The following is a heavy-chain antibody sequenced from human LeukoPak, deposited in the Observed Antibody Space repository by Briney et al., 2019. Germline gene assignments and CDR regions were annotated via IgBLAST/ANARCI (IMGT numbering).Heavy chain of an antibody. J-gene: IGHJ5*02. CDR1: GGSISSYY. V-gene: IGHV4-59*01. CDR3: ARDLRDYVWGNPHGPFDP. CDR2: IYYSGST. D-gene: IGHD3-16*01. Sequence: SETLSLTCTVSGGSISSYYWSWIRQPPGKGLEWIGYIYYSGSTNYNPSLKSRVTISVDTSKNQFSLKLSSVTAADTAVYYCARDLRDYVWGNPHGPFDPWGQGTLLTVSS.